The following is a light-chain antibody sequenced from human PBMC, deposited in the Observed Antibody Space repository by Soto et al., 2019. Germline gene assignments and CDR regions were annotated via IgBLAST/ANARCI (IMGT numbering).Light chain of an antibody. Sequence: MTQSPSTLSAWVGDRVTITCRASQSVSSSYLAWYQQKPGQAPRLLIHSASARAPGFSARFSASGSGTEFTLTISSLQSEDFAVYYCQQYNNWPWTFGQGAEVDIK. CDR1: QSVSSSY. V-gene: IGKV3-15*01. CDR3: QQYNNWPWT. J-gene: IGKJ1*01. CDR2: SAS.